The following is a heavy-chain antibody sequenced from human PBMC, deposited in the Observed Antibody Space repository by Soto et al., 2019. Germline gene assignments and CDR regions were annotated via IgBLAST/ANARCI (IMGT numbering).Heavy chain of an antibody. CDR3: ARQSYSNQLQNDF. V-gene: IGHV5-51*01. J-gene: IGHJ4*02. D-gene: IGHD4-4*01. CDR2: IYPGDSDT. CDR1: GYSFSNYW. Sequence: LGESLNISCTGSGYSFSNYWIGWVRQMPGKGLERMGIIYPGDSDTRYSPSFQGQVTISADKSISTAYLQWSSLKASDTAMYYCARQSYSNQLQNDFWGQGTLVTVSS.